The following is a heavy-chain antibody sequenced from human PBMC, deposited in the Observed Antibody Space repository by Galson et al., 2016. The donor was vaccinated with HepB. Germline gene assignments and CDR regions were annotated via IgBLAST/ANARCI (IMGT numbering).Heavy chain of an antibody. CDR2: INPNSGGT. V-gene: IGHV1-2*02. Sequence: SVKVSCKASGYTFTGYYMHWVRQAPGQGPEWMGWINPNSGGTNYAQKFQGRVTMTRDKSIRTAYMELSRLRSDETAVYYCARGGHGSGMGYMDVWGKGTTVTVSS. CDR3: ARGGHGSGMGYMDV. D-gene: IGHD3-10*01. J-gene: IGHJ6*03. CDR1: GYTFTGYY.